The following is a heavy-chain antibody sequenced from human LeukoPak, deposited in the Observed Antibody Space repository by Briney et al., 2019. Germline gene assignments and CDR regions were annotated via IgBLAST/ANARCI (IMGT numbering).Heavy chain of an antibody. CDR1: GGSISSSNW. V-gene: IGHV4-4*02. Sequence: SGTLSLTCAVSGGSISSSNWWSWVRQPPGKGLEWIGYIYYSGSTYYNPSLKSRVTISVDTSKNQFSLKLSSVTAADTAVYYCARDLVVVVAATHLVQYWYFDLWGRGTLVTVSS. J-gene: IGHJ2*01. CDR3: ARDLVVVVAATHLVQYWYFDL. CDR2: IYYSGST. D-gene: IGHD2-15*01.